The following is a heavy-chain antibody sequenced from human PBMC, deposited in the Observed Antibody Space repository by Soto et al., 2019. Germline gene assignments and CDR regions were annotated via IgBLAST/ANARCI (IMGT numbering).Heavy chain of an antibody. V-gene: IGHV4-34*01. Sequence: SETLSLTCAVYGGSFSGYYWSWIRQPPGKGLEWIGEINHSGSTNYNPSLKSRVTVSVDTFKNQFSLKLSSVTAADTAVYYCARDHDCSGGSCYYYYMDVWGKGTTVIVSS. CDR1: GGSFSGYY. CDR3: ARDHDCSGGSCYYYYMDV. J-gene: IGHJ6*03. CDR2: INHSGST. D-gene: IGHD2-15*01.